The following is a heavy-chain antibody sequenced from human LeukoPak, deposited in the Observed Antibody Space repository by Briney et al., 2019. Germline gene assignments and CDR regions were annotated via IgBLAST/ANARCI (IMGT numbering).Heavy chain of an antibody. D-gene: IGHD3-3*01. J-gene: IGHJ4*02. CDR2: MNQDGSEK. CDR1: GFTFSSYW. V-gene: IGHV3-7*01. CDR3: ASRSDFWSGYWAFDN. Sequence: GGSLRLSCAASGFTFSSYWMSWVRQAPGKGLEWVANMNQDGSEKYYLDSVKGRFSISRDNAKSSLYLQMNSLRVDDTAVYYCASRSDFWSGYWAFDNWGQGALVTVSS.